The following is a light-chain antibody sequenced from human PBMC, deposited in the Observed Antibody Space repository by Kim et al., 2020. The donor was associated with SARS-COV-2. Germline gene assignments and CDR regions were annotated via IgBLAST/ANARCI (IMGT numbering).Light chain of an antibody. CDR3: MQSTQFPRT. CDR2: QIS. V-gene: IGKV2-24*01. J-gene: IGKJ1*01. CDR1: QNRERSDGHTC. Sequence: PASIACRSSQNRERSDGHTCLSWLQRRPGQSPRLLIYQISNRFSGVPDRFSGSGAGTDFTLKISRVEAEDVGLYYCMQSTQFPRTFGQGTKVDIK.